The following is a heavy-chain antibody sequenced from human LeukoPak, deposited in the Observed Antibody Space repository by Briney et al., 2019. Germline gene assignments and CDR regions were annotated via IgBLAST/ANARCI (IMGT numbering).Heavy chain of an antibody. V-gene: IGHV1-69*13. Sequence: ASVKVSCKASGYIFTNFGISWVRQAPGQGLEWMGGIIPIFGTANYAQKFQGRVTITADESTSTAYMELSSLRSEDTAVYYCARDYYGSGSYDPFDYWGQGTLVTVSS. J-gene: IGHJ4*02. CDR1: GYIFTNFG. D-gene: IGHD3-10*01. CDR2: IIPIFGTA. CDR3: ARDYYGSGSYDPFDY.